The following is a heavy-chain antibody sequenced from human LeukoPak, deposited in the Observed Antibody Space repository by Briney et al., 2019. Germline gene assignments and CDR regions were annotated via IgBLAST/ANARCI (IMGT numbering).Heavy chain of an antibody. Sequence: ASVKVSCKASGYSFTSNYIHWVRQAPGQGLEWMGMIYPRDGSTSYAQKFQGKVTVTRDTSTSTVHMELSGLRSEDTAVYYCARDQEAFDYWGQGTLVTVSS. CDR3: ARDQEAFDY. CDR2: IYPRDGST. V-gene: IGHV1-46*01. CDR1: GYSFTSNY. J-gene: IGHJ4*02.